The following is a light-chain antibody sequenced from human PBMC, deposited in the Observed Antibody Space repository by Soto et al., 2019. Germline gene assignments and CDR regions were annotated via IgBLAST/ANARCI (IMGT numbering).Light chain of an antibody. Sequence: NVMKHSPATLSLSTGERVTLSCRASQSVSSNLAWYQQKPGQAPRLLIYGASTRATGIPARFSGSGSGTEFTLTISSLQSEDFAVYYCQQCSDWPPLTFGGGTKVDI. CDR3: QQCSDWPPLT. CDR2: GAS. CDR1: QSVSSN. V-gene: IGKV3-15*01. J-gene: IGKJ4*01.